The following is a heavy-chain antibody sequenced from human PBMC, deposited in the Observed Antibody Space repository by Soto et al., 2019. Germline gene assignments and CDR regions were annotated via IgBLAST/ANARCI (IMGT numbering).Heavy chain of an antibody. CDR2: IYYSGST. CDR1: GAPITINY. V-gene: IGHV4-59*01. J-gene: IGHJ4*02. Sequence: PSETLSLTCTVSGAPITINYWSWIRQAPGKGLEWIGYIYYSGSTTYNPSLKSRVTMSADTSKDQFSLKLSSVTAADTAVYYCARGFGVATSDYWGQRTLVTVSS. CDR3: ARGFGVATSDY. D-gene: IGHD3-3*01.